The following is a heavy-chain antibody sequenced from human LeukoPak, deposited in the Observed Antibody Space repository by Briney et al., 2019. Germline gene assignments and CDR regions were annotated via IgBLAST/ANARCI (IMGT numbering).Heavy chain of an antibody. CDR2: IYYSGST. CDR1: GGSISSGGYY. CDR3: ARERWFGEFYWFDP. D-gene: IGHD3-10*01. V-gene: IGHV4-61*08. J-gene: IGHJ5*02. Sequence: SETLSLTCTVSGGSISSGGYYWSWIRQPPGKGLEWIGYIYYSGSTNYNPSLKSRVTISVDTSKNQFSLKLSSVTAADTAVYYCARERWFGEFYWFDPWGQGTLVTVSS.